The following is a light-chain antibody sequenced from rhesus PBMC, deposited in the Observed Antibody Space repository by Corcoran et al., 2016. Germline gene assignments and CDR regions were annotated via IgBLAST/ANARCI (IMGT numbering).Light chain of an antibody. CDR3: QQYYSIPFT. V-gene: IGKV1-25*01. CDR1: QGIPND. J-gene: IGKJ3*01. Sequence: DIQMTQSPSSLSASVGDRVTNTCRARQGIPNDVAWYQQKPGETPKLLIYEAYSLQSGIPSRFSGSGSGTDFTLPIRILPPDDFATYYCQQYYSIPFTFGPGTKLDIK. CDR2: EAY.